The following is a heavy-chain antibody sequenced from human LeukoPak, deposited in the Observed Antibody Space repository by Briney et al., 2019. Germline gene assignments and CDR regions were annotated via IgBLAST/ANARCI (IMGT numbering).Heavy chain of an antibody. CDR2: ISDFNGLT. Sequence: ASVKVSCKTSGYTLTDFDLTWVRQAPGQGLEWMGWISDFNGLTKYAQKLQDRVTMTTDASTSTAYMELRSLRSDDTAIYYCARGLGYCSGGTCPNDYWGQGTLVTVSS. CDR3: ARGLGYCSGGTCPNDY. J-gene: IGHJ4*02. D-gene: IGHD2-15*01. CDR1: GYTLTDFD. V-gene: IGHV1-18*01.